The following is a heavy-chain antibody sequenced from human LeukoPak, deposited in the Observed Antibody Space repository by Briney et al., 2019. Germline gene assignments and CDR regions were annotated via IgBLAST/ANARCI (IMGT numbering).Heavy chain of an antibody. CDR1: GFTFSSYS. Sequence: GSLRISCAASGFTFSSYSMNWVRQAPGKGLEWVSSISSSSSYIYYADSVMGRFTISRDNAKNSLYLQMNSLRPEDTAVYYCARDANTGDAFDIWGRGTMVSVSS. CDR2: ISSSSSYI. V-gene: IGHV3-21*01. D-gene: IGHD4/OR15-4a*01. J-gene: IGHJ3*02. CDR3: ARDANTGDAFDI.